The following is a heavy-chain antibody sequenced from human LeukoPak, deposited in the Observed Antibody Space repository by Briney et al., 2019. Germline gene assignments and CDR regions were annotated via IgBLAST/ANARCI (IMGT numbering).Heavy chain of an antibody. V-gene: IGHV3-48*04. Sequence: PGGSLRLSCAASGFTFSDYSMNWVRQAPGKGLEWVSYISTSSSTMYYADSVKGRFTISRDNAKNSLYLQMNSLRAEDTAVYYCARPKSAVGDYWGQGTLVTVSS. D-gene: IGHD2-15*01. CDR2: ISTSSSTM. CDR1: GFTFSDYS. J-gene: IGHJ4*02. CDR3: ARPKSAVGDY.